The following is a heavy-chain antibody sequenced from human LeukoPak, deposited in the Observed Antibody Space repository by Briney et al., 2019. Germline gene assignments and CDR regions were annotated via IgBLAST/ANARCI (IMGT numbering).Heavy chain of an antibody. CDR1: GGSITSYY. CDR3: ARIPDISGWPFDY. CDR2: IHYSGST. D-gene: IGHD6-25*01. J-gene: IGHJ4*02. V-gene: IGHV4-59*08. Sequence: KASETLSLTCTVSGGSITSYYWTWIRQPPGKGLEWIGYIHYSGSTNYNPSLYSRLTISVDTSKNQFSLKLTSVTAADTAVYYCARIPDISGWPFDYWGQGTLVTVSS.